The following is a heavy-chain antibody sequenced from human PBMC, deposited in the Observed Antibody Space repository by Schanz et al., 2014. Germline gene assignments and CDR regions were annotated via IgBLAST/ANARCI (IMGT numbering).Heavy chain of an antibody. Sequence: EAQLLESGGGLVQPGGSLRLSCAASGFNFKAYAMSWVRQAPGKGLEWVSGIEFSGGTTYYADSVKGRFTISRDNSKNTVNLQMNSLRAEDTAVYYCARDGDFDYWGQGTLVTVSS. CDR2: IEFSGGTT. CDR3: ARDGDFDY. J-gene: IGHJ4*02. V-gene: IGHV3-23*01. CDR1: GFNFKAYA.